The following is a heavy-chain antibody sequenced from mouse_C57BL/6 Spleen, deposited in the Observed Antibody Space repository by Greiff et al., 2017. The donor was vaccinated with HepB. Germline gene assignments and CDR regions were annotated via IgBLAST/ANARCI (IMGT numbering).Heavy chain of an antibody. V-gene: IGHV5-17*01. CDR2: ISSGSSTI. J-gene: IGHJ2*01. D-gene: IGHD2-3*01. Sequence: EVKVVESGGGLVKPGGSLKLSCAASGFTFSDYGMHWVRQAPEKGLEWVAYISSGSSTIYYADTVKGRFTISRDNAKNTLFLQMTSLRSEDTAMYYCAREGYYVGYFDYWGQGTTLTVSS. CDR3: AREGYYVGYFDY. CDR1: GFTFSDYG.